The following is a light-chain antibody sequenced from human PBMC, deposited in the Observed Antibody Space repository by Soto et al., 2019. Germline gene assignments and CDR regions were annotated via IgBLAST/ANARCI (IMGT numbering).Light chain of an antibody. CDR1: QSVSGTS. CDR3: QQYGSSPRT. J-gene: IGKJ1*01. Sequence: ENVLTQSPGTLSLSPGERATLSCRASQSVSGTSLAWYQQKPGQAPRLLIYGASSRATGIPDRFSGSGSGTDFTLTISRLEPEDFAVYYCQQYGSSPRTFGQGTKVDIK. V-gene: IGKV3-20*01. CDR2: GAS.